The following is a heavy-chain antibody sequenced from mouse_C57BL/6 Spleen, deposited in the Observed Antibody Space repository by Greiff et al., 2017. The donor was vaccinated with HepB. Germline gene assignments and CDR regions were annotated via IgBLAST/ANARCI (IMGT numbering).Heavy chain of an antibody. CDR1: GYTFTDYE. CDR2: IDPETGGT. V-gene: IGHV1-15*01. Sequence: VQLQQSGAELVRPGASVTLSCKASGYTFTDYEMHWVKQTPVHGLEWIGAIDPETGGTAYNQKFKGKAILTADKSSSTAYMELRSLTSEDSAVYYCRGTTVVAHFDYWGQGTTLTVSS. J-gene: IGHJ2*01. CDR3: RGTTVVAHFDY. D-gene: IGHD1-1*01.